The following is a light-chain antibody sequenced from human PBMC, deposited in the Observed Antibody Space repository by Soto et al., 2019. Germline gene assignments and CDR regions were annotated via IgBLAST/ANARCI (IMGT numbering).Light chain of an antibody. V-gene: IGKV4-1*01. CDR1: QSALYSSNNKNY. Sequence: DIVMTQSQDSLAVSLGERATINCKSSQSALYSSNNKNYLAWYQQKPGQPPKLLIYWASTRESGVPDRFSGSGSGTDFTLTISSLQAEDVAVYYCQQYYSTPRTFGQGTKVDIK. CDR3: QQYYSTPRT. CDR2: WAS. J-gene: IGKJ1*01.